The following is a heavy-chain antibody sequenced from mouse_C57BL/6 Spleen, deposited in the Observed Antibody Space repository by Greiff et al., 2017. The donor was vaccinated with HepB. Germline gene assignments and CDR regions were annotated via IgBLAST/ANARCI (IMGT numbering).Heavy chain of an antibody. CDR1: GYTFTEYT. Sequence: VQLQQSGAELVKPGASVKLSCKASGYTFTEYTIHWVKQRPGQGLEWIGWFYPGSGSIKYNEKFKDKATLTADKSSSTVYMELSRLTSEDSAVYFCARHEDRWCYSNPGAMDYWGQGTSVTVSS. D-gene: IGHD2-5*01. J-gene: IGHJ4*01. CDR2: FYPGSGSI. CDR3: ARHEDRWCYSNPGAMDY. V-gene: IGHV1-62-2*01.